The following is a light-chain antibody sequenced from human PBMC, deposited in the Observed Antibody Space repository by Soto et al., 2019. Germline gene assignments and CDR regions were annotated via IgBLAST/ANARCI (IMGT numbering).Light chain of an antibody. CDR3: QQYNNWPLT. CDR2: GAS. J-gene: IGKJ4*01. V-gene: IGKV3-15*01. CDR1: QSVSSN. Sequence: EIIITQSPDTLSVYPGERATLSCRASQSVSSNLAWYQQKPGQAPRLLIYGASTGATGLPARFSGSGSGTEFTLTISSLQSEDFALYYCQQYNNWPLTSGGGTKVDIK.